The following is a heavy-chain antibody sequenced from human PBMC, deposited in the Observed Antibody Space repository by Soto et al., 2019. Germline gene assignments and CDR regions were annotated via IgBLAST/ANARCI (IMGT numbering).Heavy chain of an antibody. D-gene: IGHD3-10*01. CDR2: ISWNSGSI. J-gene: IGHJ4*02. CDR1: GFTFSSYG. CDR3: AKDAGSFGPHSFFDY. V-gene: IGHV3-9*01. Sequence: GGSLRLSCAASGFTFSSYGMHWVRQAPGKGLEWVSGISWNSGSIGYADSVKGRFTISRDNAKNSLYLQMNSLRAEDTALYYCAKDAGSFGPHSFFDYWGQGTLVTVSS.